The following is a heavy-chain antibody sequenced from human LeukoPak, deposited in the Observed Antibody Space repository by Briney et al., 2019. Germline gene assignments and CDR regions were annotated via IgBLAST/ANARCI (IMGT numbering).Heavy chain of an antibody. V-gene: IGHV3-7*03. CDR3: AKDYGAGILRAFDI. Sequence: PGGSLRLSCAASGFTFSTYWMSWVRQAPGKGLEWVANIKQDGSEKYYVDSVKGRFTISRDNAKRSLYLQMNSLRAEDMALYYCAKDYGAGILRAFDIWGQGTMVAVSS. D-gene: IGHD3-10*01. CDR2: IKQDGSEK. J-gene: IGHJ3*02. CDR1: GFTFSTYW.